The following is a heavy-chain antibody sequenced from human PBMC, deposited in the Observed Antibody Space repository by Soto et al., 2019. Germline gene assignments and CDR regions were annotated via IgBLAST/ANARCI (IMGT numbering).Heavy chain of an antibody. J-gene: IGHJ6*02. CDR1: GGSFSCYY. CDR2: INHSGST. CDR3: ARAVRYSSSPSGYYYGMDV. V-gene: IGHV4-34*01. Sequence: SETLSLTCAVYGGSFSCYYWSWIRQPPGKGLGWIGEINHSGSTNYNPSLKSRVTISVDTSKNQFSLKLSSVTAADTAVYYCARAVRYSSSPSGYYYGMDVWGQGTTVTVSS. D-gene: IGHD6-6*01.